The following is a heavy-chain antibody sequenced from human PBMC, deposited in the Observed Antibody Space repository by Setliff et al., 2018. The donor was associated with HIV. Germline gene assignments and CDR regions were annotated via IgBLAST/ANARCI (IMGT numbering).Heavy chain of an antibody. D-gene: IGHD7-27*01. CDR2: INPNNGDT. CDR3: ASPYENNSGPDY. Sequence: ASVKVSCKASGYTFTGYYMHWVRQAPGQGLEWMGWINPNNGDTNYEQRFQGRVTMTRDTSITTVYMVLNRLTPGDTAVYYCASPYENNSGPDYWGQGTPVTVSS. V-gene: IGHV1-2*02. J-gene: IGHJ4*02. CDR1: GYTFTGYY.